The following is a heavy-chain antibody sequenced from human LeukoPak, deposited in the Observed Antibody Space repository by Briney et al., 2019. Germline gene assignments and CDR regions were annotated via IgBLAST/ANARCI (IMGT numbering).Heavy chain of an antibody. CDR3: ARTQFVVVPAAMSVYFDY. Sequence: KASETLSLTCTVSGGSISSGGYYRSWIRQHPGKGLEWIGYIYYSGSTYYNPSLKSRVTISVDTSKNQFSLKLSSVTAADTAVYYCARTQFVVVPAAMSVYFDYWGQGTLVTVSS. CDR2: IYYSGST. V-gene: IGHV4-31*03. CDR1: GGSISSGGYY. D-gene: IGHD2-2*01. J-gene: IGHJ4*02.